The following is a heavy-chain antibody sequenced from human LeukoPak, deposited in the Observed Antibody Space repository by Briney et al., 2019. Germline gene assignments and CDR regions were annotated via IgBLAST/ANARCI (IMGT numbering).Heavy chain of an antibody. CDR2: ISSSSSYI. CDR1: GFPFISYS. J-gene: IGHJ4*03. Sequence: GGSLLLSCAASGFPFISYSMNWVRQAPGKGLEGVSSISSSSSYIYYADSVKGGFTISRDNAKNSLYLQMNSLRAEDMALYYCAKAGSSSWYGYFDYWGQGTMVTVSS. D-gene: IGHD6-13*01. CDR3: AKAGSSSWYGYFDY. V-gene: IGHV3-21*04.